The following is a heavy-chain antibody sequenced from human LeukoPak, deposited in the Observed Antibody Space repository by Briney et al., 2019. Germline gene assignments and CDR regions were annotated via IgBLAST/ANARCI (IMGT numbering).Heavy chain of an antibody. V-gene: IGHV1-2*02. J-gene: IGHJ6*03. CDR3: ATGYSYGWDYYYYYMDV. CDR2: INPNSGGT. Sequence: ASVKVSCKASGYTFTDYYMHWVRQAPGQGLEWMGWINPNSGGTNYAQKFQGRVTMTRDTSISTAYMELSRLRSDDTAVYYCATGYSYGWDYYYYYMDVWGKGTTVTVSS. CDR1: GYTFTDYY. D-gene: IGHD5-18*01.